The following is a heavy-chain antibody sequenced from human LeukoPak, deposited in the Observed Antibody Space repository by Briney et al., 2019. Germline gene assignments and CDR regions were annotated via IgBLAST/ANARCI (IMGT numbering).Heavy chain of an antibody. D-gene: IGHD2-2*01. J-gene: IGHJ4*02. CDR2: ISGSGGST. Sequence: GGSLRLSCAASGFTFRTYAMSWVRQAPGKGLEWVSAISGSGGSTYYADSAKGRFTISRDNSKNTLYLQMNSLRAEDTAVYYCAIEVPAAGFDYWGQGTLVTVSS. V-gene: IGHV3-23*01. CDR3: AIEVPAAGFDY. CDR1: GFTFRTYA.